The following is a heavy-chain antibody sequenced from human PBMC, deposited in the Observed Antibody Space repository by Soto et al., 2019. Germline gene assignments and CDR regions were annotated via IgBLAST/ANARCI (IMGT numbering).Heavy chain of an antibody. CDR1: GYTFASYA. J-gene: IGHJ4*02. Sequence: ASVKVSCKASGYTFASYAISCMRQAPGQGLEWMGWIGAYNGNTNYAQKLQGRVTMTTDTSTSTAYMELRSLRSDDTAVYYCARDPPPPDYWGQGTLVTVSS. CDR2: IGAYNGNT. CDR3: ARDPPPPDY. V-gene: IGHV1-18*01.